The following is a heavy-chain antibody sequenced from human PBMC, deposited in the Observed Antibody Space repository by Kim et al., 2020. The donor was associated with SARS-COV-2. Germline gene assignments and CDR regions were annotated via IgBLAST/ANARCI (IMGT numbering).Heavy chain of an antibody. J-gene: IGHJ2*01. CDR3: ARGEDTAMVYHAYWYFDL. D-gene: IGHD5-18*01. V-gene: IGHV4-31*03. CDR1: GGSISSGGYY. CDR2: IYYSGST. Sequence: SETLSLTCTVSGGSISSGGYYWSWIRQHPGKGLEWIGYIYYSGSTYYNPSLKSRVTISVDTSKNQFSLKLSSVTAADTAVYYCARGEDTAMVYHAYWYFDLWGRGTLVTVSS.